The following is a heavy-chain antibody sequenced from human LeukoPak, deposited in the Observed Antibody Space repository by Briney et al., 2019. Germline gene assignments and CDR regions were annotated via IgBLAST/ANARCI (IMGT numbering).Heavy chain of an antibody. D-gene: IGHD3-3*01. Sequence: GRSLRLSCAASGFTFDDYAMHWVRQAPGKGLEWVSGISWNSGSIGYADSVKGRFTISRDNAKNSLYLQMNSLRAEDMALYYCAKGCYDFWSGYSAFDYWGQGTLVTVSS. J-gene: IGHJ4*02. CDR3: AKGCYDFWSGYSAFDY. V-gene: IGHV3-9*03. CDR1: GFTFDDYA. CDR2: ISWNSGSI.